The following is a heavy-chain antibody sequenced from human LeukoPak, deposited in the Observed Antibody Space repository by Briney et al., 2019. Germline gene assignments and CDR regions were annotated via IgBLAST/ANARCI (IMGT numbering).Heavy chain of an antibody. CDR1: GFTFSHYA. CDR3: AKGSAASRPYYFDY. V-gene: IGHV3-23*01. J-gene: IGHJ4*02. D-gene: IGHD6-6*01. CDR2: ITDSGGDT. Sequence: GGSLRLSCAASGFTFSHYAMIWVRKAPGKGLEWVSAITDSGGDTYSSDSVKGRFTISRDNSKNTLYLQMNSLRSDDTAVYYCAKGSAASRPYYFDYWGQGALVTVSS.